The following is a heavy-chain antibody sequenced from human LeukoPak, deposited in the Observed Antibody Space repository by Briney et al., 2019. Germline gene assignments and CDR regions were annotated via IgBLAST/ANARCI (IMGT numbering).Heavy chain of an antibody. Sequence: SETLSLTCTVSGGAIKIYYWSWIRQPPGKGLEWIGYTHYSGNTNYNPSLKSRVTILIDTSKNQISLNLSSVTAADTAVYYCARHGAWYPYFDYWGQGTLVTVSS. CDR2: THYSGNT. V-gene: IGHV4-59*08. D-gene: IGHD2-15*01. CDR1: GGAIKIYY. CDR3: ARHGAWYPYFDY. J-gene: IGHJ4*02.